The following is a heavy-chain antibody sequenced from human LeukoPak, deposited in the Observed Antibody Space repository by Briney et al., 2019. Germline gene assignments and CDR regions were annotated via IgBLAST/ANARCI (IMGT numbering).Heavy chain of an antibody. D-gene: IGHD3-10*01. CDR1: GGSFSGYY. Sequence: PSETLSLTCAVYGGSFSGYYWSWIRQPPGKGLEWIGEINHSGSTNYNPSLKSRVTISVDTSKNQFSLKLSSVTAADTAVYYCARAGRPITMVRGVNEKQRWFDPWGQGTLVTVSS. J-gene: IGHJ5*02. CDR3: ARAGRPITMVRGVNEKQRWFDP. V-gene: IGHV4-34*01. CDR2: INHSGST.